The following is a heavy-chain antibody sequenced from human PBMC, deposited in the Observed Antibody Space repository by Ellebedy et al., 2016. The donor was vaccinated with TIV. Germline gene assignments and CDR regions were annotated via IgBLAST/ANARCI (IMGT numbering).Heavy chain of an antibody. CDR2: IDWDDDK. V-gene: IGHV2-70*04. J-gene: IGHJ4*02. CDR3: ARGEGGTVDY. CDR1: GFSLSTSGMR. D-gene: IGHD2-15*01. Sequence: SGPTLVXPTQTLTLTCTFSGFSLSTSGMRVSWIRQPPGKALEWLARIDWDDDKFYSTSLKTRLTISKDTSKNQVVLTMTNMDPVDTATYYCARGEGGTVDYWGQGTLVTVSS.